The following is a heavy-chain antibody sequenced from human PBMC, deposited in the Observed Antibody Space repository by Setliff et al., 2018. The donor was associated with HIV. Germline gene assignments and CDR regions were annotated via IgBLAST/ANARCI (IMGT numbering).Heavy chain of an antibody. V-gene: IGHV4-59*12. Sequence: SETLSLTCTVSGGSLSSYYWSWIRQPPGKGLEWVGYIYYSGSTNYNPSLKSRVSISVDTSKNQFSLKLSSVTAADTAVYYCARRGRDGVLIVFATGFDPWGQGTLVTVSS. D-gene: IGHD2-8*01. J-gene: IGHJ5*02. CDR1: GGSLSSYY. CDR2: IYYSGST. CDR3: ARRGRDGVLIVFATGFDP.